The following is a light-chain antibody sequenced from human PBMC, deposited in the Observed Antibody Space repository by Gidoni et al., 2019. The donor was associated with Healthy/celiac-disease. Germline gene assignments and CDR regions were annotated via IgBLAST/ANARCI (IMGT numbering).Light chain of an antibody. V-gene: IGKV1-8*01. J-gene: IGKJ4*01. CDR1: QGISSS. CDR3: QQYDSYPLLT. CDR2: AAS. Sequence: AIRLTQSPSSLSASTGDRVTIPCRASQGISSSLAWYQQNPGKAPKLLIYAASTLQSGVPSRFSGSGSGTEFTLTISCLQSEDFATYYCQQYDSYPLLTFXGXTKVESK.